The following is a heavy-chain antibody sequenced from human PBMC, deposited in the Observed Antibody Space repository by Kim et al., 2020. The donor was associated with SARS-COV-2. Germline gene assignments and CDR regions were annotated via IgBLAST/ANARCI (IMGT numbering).Heavy chain of an antibody. Sequence: ASVKVSCKSSGYTFTSYGISWVRQAPGQGLEWMGWISAYNGNTNYAQKLQGRVTMTTDTSTSTAYMELRRLRSDDTAVYYCARGLLGTSPIQLWFLTQFDYWGQGTLVTVSS. J-gene: IGHJ4*02. D-gene: IGHD5-18*01. CDR3: ARGLLGTSPIQLWFLTQFDY. CDR2: ISAYNGNT. CDR1: GYTFTSYG. V-gene: IGHV1-18*01.